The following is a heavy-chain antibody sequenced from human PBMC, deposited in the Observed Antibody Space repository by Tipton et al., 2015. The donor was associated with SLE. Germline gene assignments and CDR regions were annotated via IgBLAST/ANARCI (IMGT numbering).Heavy chain of an antibody. CDR2: IYHSGST. J-gene: IGHJ3*02. D-gene: IGHD6-19*01. CDR1: GYSISSGYY. V-gene: IGHV4-38-2*01. CDR3: ARSSSGWYGAFDI. Sequence: TLSLTCAVSGYSISSGYYWGWIRQPPGKGLEWIGSIYHSGSTYYNPSLKSRVTISVDTSKDQFSLKLSSVTAADTAVYYCARSSSGWYGAFDIWGQGTMVTVSS.